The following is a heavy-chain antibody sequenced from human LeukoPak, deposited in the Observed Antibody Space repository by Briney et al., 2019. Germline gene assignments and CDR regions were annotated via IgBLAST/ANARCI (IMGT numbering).Heavy chain of an antibody. Sequence: PSETLSLTCTVPGGSISSYYWSWIRQPAGKGLEWIGRIYTSGSTNYNPSLKSRVTISVDTSKNQFSLKLSSVTAADTAVYYCARLNYIVANGGFDYWGQGTLVTVSS. V-gene: IGHV4-4*07. CDR1: GGSISSYY. J-gene: IGHJ4*02. CDR2: IYTSGST. CDR3: ARLNYIVANGGFDY. D-gene: IGHD5-12*01.